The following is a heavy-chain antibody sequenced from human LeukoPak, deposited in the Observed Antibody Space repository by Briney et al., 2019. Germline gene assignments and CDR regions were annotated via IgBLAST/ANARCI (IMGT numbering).Heavy chain of an antibody. Sequence: SETLSLTCTVSGGSISSGDYYWSWIRQPPGKGLEWIGYIYYSGSTYYNPSLKSRVTISVDTFKNQFSPKLSSVTAADTAVYYCASLTTQIDYWGQGTLVTVSS. CDR1: GGSISSGDYY. J-gene: IGHJ4*02. V-gene: IGHV4-30-4*01. CDR2: IYYSGST. D-gene: IGHD3-9*01. CDR3: ASLTTQIDY.